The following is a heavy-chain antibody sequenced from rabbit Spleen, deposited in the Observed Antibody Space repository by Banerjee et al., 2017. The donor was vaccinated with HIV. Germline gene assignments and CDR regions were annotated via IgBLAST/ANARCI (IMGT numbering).Heavy chain of an antibody. V-gene: IGHV1S40*01. D-gene: IGHD1-1*01. CDR1: GFSFSSNYY. CDR2: IWTSSDTT. Sequence: QSLEESGGGLVKPGGTLTLTCTASGFSFSSNYYMCWVRQAPGKGLEWIACIWTSSDTTYYASWAKGRFTISKTSSTTVALQMTSLTAADTATYFCAREASGTVPFDLWGPGTLVTVS. J-gene: IGHJ2*01. CDR3: AREASGTVPFDL.